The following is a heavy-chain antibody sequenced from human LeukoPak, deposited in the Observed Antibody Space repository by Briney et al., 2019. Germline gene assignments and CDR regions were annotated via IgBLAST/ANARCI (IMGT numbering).Heavy chain of an antibody. V-gene: IGHV3-23*01. CDR1: GFTFSSYA. CDR3: AKDSNTAMVLSNFDY. CDR2: ISGSGGST. J-gene: IGHJ4*02. Sequence: GGSLRLSCAASGFTFSSYAMSWVRQAPGKGLEWVSAISGSGGSTYYADSVKGRFTTSRDNSKNTLYLQMNSLRAEDTAVYYCAKDSNTAMVLSNFDYWGQGTLVTVSS. D-gene: IGHD5-18*01.